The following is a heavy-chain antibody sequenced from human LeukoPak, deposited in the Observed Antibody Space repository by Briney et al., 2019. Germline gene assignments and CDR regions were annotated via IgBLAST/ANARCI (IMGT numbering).Heavy chain of an antibody. V-gene: IGHV3-23*01. CDR2: ISGSDGTS. D-gene: IGHD3-16*02. CDR3: AKSLGFGGYTRYKGFDQ. CDR1: AFTFNSFA. J-gene: IGHJ4*02. Sequence: GGSLRLSCAASAFTFNSFAMNWVRQAPGKGLEWVSSISGSDGTSHYADFVKGRFTISRDNSKNTLYLQMNSLRAEDTAAYYCAKSLGFGGYTRYKGFDQWGQGTLVVVSS.